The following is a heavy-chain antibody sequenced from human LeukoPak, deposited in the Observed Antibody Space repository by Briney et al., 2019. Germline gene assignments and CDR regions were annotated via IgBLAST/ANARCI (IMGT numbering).Heavy chain of an antibody. CDR3: ANTIAAAGTFWFDP. CDR2: ISGSGGST. J-gene: IGHJ5*02. V-gene: IGHV3-23*01. CDR1: GFTFSSYA. Sequence: PGGSLRLSCAASGFTFSSYAMSWVRQAPGKGLEWVSAISGSGGSTYYADSVKGRFTISRDNSKNTLYLQMNGLRAEDTAVYYCANTIAAAGTFWFDPWGQGTLVTVSS. D-gene: IGHD6-13*01.